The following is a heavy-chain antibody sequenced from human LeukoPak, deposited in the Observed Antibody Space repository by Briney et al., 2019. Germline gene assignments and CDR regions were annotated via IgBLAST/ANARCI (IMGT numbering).Heavy chain of an antibody. D-gene: IGHD6-6*01. J-gene: IGHJ4*02. V-gene: IGHV1-8*01. CDR1: GYAFTRYD. CDR2: MNPNSGNT. CDR3: ARGAWTSSFDY. Sequence: GASVKVSCKASGYAFTRYDINWVRQATGQGLEWMGWMNPNSGNTDYAQKFQGRVAMTRDTSTSTVYMELSSLRSEDTAVYYCARGAWTSSFDYWGQGTLVTVSS.